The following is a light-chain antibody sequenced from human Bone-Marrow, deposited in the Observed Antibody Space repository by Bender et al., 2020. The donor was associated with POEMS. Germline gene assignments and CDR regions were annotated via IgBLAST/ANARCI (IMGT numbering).Light chain of an antibody. CDR3: QSYDNSLGGWV. CDR2: EVS. V-gene: IGLV2-23*02. CDR1: SSDVGHYNL. J-gene: IGLJ3*02. Sequence: HSALTQPASVSGSPGQSITISCTGASSDVGHYNLVSWYQQHPGKAPKLMIYEVSKRPSGISHRFSGSKSGNTASLTISGLQAEDEGDYYCQSYDNSLGGWVFGGGTKLTVL.